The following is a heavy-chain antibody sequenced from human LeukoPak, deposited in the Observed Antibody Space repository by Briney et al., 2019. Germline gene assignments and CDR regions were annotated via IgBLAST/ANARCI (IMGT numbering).Heavy chain of an antibody. CDR2: IYYSGST. V-gene: IGHV4-59*01. D-gene: IGHD2/OR15-2a*01. CDR1: GGSISSYY. CDR3: ARVGVLRGAFDI. J-gene: IGHJ3*02. Sequence: SGTLSLTCTVSGGSISSYYWSWIRQPPGKGLEWIGYIYYSGSTNYNPSLKSRVTISVDTSKNQFSLKLSSVTAADTAVYYCARVGVLRGAFDIWGQGTMVTVSS.